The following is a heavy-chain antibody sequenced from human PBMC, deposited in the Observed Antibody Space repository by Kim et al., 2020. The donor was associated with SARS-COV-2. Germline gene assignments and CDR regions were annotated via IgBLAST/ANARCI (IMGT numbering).Heavy chain of an antibody. CDR3: ARPTMVRGVGSPAVFDY. J-gene: IGHJ4*02. V-gene: IGHV1-69*13. Sequence: SVKVSCKASGGTFSSYAISWVRQAPGQGLEWMGGIIPIFGTANYAQKFQGRVTITADESTSTAYMELSSLRSEDTAVYYCARPTMVRGVGSPAVFDYWGQGTLVTVSS. CDR1: GGTFSSYA. D-gene: IGHD3-10*01. CDR2: IIPIFGTA.